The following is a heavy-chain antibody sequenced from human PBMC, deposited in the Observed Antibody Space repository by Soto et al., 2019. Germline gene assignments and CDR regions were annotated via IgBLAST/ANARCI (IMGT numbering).Heavy chain of an antibody. J-gene: IGHJ4*03. CDR2: ISGDGYSA. V-gene: IGHV3-23*01. D-gene: IGHD3-10*01. Sequence: EVRLWESGGGLIQPGGSLRLSCGGSGFIFSSYAMNWVRQAPGKGLEWVSRISGDGYSADYADSVKGRFTVSRDNSKSTLHLHMISARDEDTAVYYCAKRHYYGSGYFALAKWGQGTLFIVSS. CDR1: GFIFSSYA. CDR3: AKRHYYGSGYFALAK.